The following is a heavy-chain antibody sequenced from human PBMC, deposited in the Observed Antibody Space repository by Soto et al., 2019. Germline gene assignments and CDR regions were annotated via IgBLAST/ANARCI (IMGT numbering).Heavy chain of an antibody. V-gene: IGHV5-51*07. CDR2: IYPGDSDT. CDR1: GYSFTSYW. Sequence: EVQLVQSGAEVKKPGESLKISCKGSGYSFTSYWIGWVHQMPGKGLEWMGIIYPGDSDTRYSPSFQGQVTISADKSISTAYLQWSSLKASDTAMYYCARRSAVLWFGEFPDAFDIWGQGTMVTVSS. J-gene: IGHJ3*02. D-gene: IGHD3-10*01. CDR3: ARRSAVLWFGEFPDAFDI.